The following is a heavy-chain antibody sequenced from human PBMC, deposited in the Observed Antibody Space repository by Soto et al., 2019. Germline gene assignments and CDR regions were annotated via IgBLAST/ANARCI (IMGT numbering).Heavy chain of an antibody. V-gene: IGHV4-30-2*01. CDR2: IYHSGST. D-gene: IGHD6-19*01. CDR3: ARGHSAVAGTWFDP. J-gene: IGHJ5*02. Sequence: PSETLSLTCTVSGVSISSGCYSWSWIRQPPGKGVEWIGSIYHSGSTYYNQSLKSRVTISVDRSKNQFSLKLSSVTAADTALYYCARGHSAVAGTWFDPWGQGTLVTVSS. CDR1: GVSISSGCYS.